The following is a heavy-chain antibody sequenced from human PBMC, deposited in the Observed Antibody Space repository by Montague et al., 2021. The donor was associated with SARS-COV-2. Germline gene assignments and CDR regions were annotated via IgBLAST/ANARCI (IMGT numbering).Heavy chain of an antibody. Sequence: CAISGDSVVKMRGTWDWNRQYPSRRLEWLGRTYHRSKWDFDYAESVKRRLVITPDTSKNQVSLQLNSVIPEDTAVYFCASSRITLTCLDAFDFWGQGTMVTVSS. CDR2: TYHRSKWDF. D-gene: IGHD2/OR15-2a*01. J-gene: IGHJ3*01. CDR1: GDSVVKMRGT. V-gene: IGHV6-1*01. CDR3: ASSRITLTCLDAFDF.